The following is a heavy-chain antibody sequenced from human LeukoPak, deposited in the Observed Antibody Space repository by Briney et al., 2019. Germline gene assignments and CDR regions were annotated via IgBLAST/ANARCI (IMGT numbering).Heavy chain of an antibody. CDR1: GFTFSSYD. J-gene: IGHJ4*02. D-gene: IGHD3-22*01. Sequence: GGSLRLSCAASGFTFSSYDMRWVRQATGKGLEWVSAIGTAGDTYYPGSVKGRFTISRENAKNSLYLQMNSLRAGDTAVYYCARGRYYYDSSGSTGLDYWGQGTLVTVSS. CDR2: IGTAGDT. CDR3: ARGRYYYDSSGSTGLDY. V-gene: IGHV3-13*01.